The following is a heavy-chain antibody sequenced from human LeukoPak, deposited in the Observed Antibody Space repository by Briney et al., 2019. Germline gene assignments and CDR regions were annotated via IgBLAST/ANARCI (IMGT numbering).Heavy chain of an antibody. CDR3: ARAPRESGAWQ. J-gene: IGHJ4*02. D-gene: IGHD1-26*01. Sequence: SETLSLTCAVYGGSFSGYYWSWIRQPPGKGLEWIGEINHSGSTNYNPSLKSRVTISVDTSKNQFSLKLSSVTAADTAVYYCARAPRESGAWQWGQGTLVTVSS. CDR2: INHSGST. V-gene: IGHV4-34*01. CDR1: GGSFSGYY.